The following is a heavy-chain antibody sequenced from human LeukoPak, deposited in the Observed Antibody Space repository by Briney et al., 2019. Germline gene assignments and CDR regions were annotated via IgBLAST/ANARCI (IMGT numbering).Heavy chain of an antibody. CDR1: GYFFTSYS. V-gene: IGHV1-18*04. CDR2: ISAYNGDT. J-gene: IGHJ5*01. CDR3: ARGDPGTTANWFDS. Sequence: ASVKVSCKTSGYFFTSYSINWVRQAPGQELEWMGWISAYNGDTNYAQKFQGRVTMTTDTSTSTAYMELRSLIFDDTALYFCARGDPGTTANWFDSWGQGTLVTVSS. D-gene: IGHD1-1*01.